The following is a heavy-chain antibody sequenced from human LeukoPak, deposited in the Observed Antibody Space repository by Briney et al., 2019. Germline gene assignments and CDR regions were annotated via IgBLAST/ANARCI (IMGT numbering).Heavy chain of an antibody. CDR3: ARDRVTGTRRTDY. V-gene: IGHV1-46*01. CDR2: IDPNSGST. Sequence: ALVRVSCKASGFTFSDFFLNWVRQAPGQGLEWMGIIDPNSGSTDYPQKFQGRLTMTGDMSTSTFYMELSSLTSDDTAVYYCARDRVTGTRRTDYWGQGTLVTVSS. J-gene: IGHJ4*02. CDR1: GFTFSDFF. D-gene: IGHD1-20*01.